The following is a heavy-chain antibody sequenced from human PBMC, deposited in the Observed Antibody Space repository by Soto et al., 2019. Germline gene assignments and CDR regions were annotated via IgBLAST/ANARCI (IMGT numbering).Heavy chain of an antibody. V-gene: IGHV5-51*01. CDR2: VYVSDSET. CDR1: GYYSSSYW. J-gene: IGHJ3*01. D-gene: IGHD5-12*01. CDR3: ARRGTLSGRDAFDV. Sequence: RGESLKISCRGSGYYSSSYWIAWVRQMSGKGLEWVGSVYVSDSETKYSPSFQGQVTISADKYTNTAYLYWSSLKASDTAMYYCARRGTLSGRDAFDVWGEGTMVTV.